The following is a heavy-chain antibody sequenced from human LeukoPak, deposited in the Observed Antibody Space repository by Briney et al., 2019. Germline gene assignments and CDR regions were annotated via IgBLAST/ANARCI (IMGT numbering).Heavy chain of an antibody. Sequence: SQTLSLACAVSGGSISSGGYSWSWIRQPPGKGLEWIGYIYHSGSTYYNPSLKSRVTISVDRSKNQFSLKLSSVTAADTAVYYCARSPSRDFWSGYYIPWFDPWGQGTLVTVSS. CDR2: IYHSGST. D-gene: IGHD3-3*01. CDR3: ARSPSRDFWSGYYIPWFDP. CDR1: GGSISSGGYS. V-gene: IGHV4-30-2*01. J-gene: IGHJ5*02.